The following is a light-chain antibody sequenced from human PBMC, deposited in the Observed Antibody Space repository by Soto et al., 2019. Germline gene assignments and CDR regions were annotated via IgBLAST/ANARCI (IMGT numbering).Light chain of an antibody. CDR2: EVS. CDR3: SSYAGSNNYV. V-gene: IGLV2-8*01. CDR1: SSDVGGYSY. Sequence: QSVLTQPPSASGSPGQSVTISCTGTSSDVGGYSYVSWYQQHPGKAPKLMIYEVSKRPSGVPDRFSGSKSGNTASLTVSGIQAEDEADYYCSSYAGSNNYVFGTGTRSPS. J-gene: IGLJ1*01.